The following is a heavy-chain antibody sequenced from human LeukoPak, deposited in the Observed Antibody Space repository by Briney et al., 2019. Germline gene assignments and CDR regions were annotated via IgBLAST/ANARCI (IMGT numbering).Heavy chain of an antibody. CDR1: GYTLTELS. V-gene: IGHV1-24*01. CDR3: ATVFYYGSGSYRQYFQH. CDR2: FDPEDGET. Sequence: ASVTVSCKVSGYTLTELSMHWVRQAPGKGLEWMGGFDPEDGETIYAQKFQGRVTMTEDTSTDTAYMELSSLRSEDTAVYYCATVFYYGSGSYRQYFQHWGQGTLVTVSS. D-gene: IGHD3-10*01. J-gene: IGHJ1*01.